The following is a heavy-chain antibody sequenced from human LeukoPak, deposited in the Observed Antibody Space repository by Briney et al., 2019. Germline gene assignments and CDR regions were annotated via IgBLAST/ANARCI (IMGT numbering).Heavy chain of an antibody. CDR3: ARSATVTQRYYYMDV. D-gene: IGHD4-11*01. Sequence: SVKVSCKASGGTFSSYAISWVRQAPGQGLEWMGGIIPIFGTANYAQKFQGRVTITADESTSTAYMELSSLRSEDTAVYYCARSATVTQRYYYMDVWGKGTTVTVSS. J-gene: IGHJ6*03. CDR2: IIPIFGTA. V-gene: IGHV1-69*13. CDR1: GGTFSSYA.